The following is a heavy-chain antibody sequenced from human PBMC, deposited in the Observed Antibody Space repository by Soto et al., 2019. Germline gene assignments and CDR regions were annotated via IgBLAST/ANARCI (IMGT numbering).Heavy chain of an antibody. CDR3: ARHGLTGTQGANYYSYGMDV. J-gene: IGHJ6*02. CDR2: IYPGDSDT. Sequence: PGESLKISCKGSGYSFTSYWIGWVRQMPGKGLEWMGIIYPGDSDTRYSPSFQGQVTISADKSISTAYLQWSSLKASDTAMYYCARHGLTGTQGANYYSYGMDVWGQGTTVTVSS. V-gene: IGHV5-51*01. D-gene: IGHD1-7*01. CDR1: GYSFTSYW.